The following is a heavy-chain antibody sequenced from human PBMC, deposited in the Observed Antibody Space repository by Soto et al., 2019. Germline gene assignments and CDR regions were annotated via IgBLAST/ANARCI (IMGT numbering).Heavy chain of an antibody. CDR2: IYNSEIT. CDR1: GGSLSTYY. Sequence: QVQLQESGPGLVKPSETLSLTCTVSGGSLSTYYWNWIRQSPGKGREWIGYIYNSEITKYNPSLKRPVTISQDKSKRHFSVKLSSVTAADTAVYYCARDPGIDIAATGRTPNTVDIWGQGTVVTVSS. D-gene: IGHD6-13*01. V-gene: IGHV4-59*01. J-gene: IGHJ3*02. CDR3: ARDPGIDIAATGRTPNTVDI.